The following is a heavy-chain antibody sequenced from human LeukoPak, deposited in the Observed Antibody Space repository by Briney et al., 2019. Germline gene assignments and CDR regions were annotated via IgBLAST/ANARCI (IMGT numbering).Heavy chain of an antibody. CDR2: INSVGSST. D-gene: IGHD6-13*01. V-gene: IGHV3-74*01. J-gene: IGHJ4*02. CDR3: AGYSSIWYGGNFDY. Sequence: GGSLRLSCAASGFTFNIYWMHWVRQAPGKGLVWVSRINSVGSSTSYADSVKGRFTISGDNAKNTLYLQMNSLRAEDTAVYYCAGYSSIWYGGNFDYWGQGTLVTVSS. CDR1: GFTFNIYW.